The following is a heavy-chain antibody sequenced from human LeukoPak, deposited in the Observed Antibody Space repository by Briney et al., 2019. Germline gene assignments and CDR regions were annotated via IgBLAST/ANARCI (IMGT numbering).Heavy chain of an antibody. Sequence: SETLSLTCTASGGSISSYYWSWIRQPPGKGLEWIGYIYYSGSTNYNPSLKSRVTISVDTSKNQFSLKLSSVTAADTAVYYCASVITMVRGIPGDDAFDIWGQGTMVTVSS. D-gene: IGHD3-10*01. CDR1: GGSISSYY. V-gene: IGHV4-59*01. CDR3: ASVITMVRGIPGDDAFDI. J-gene: IGHJ3*02. CDR2: IYYSGST.